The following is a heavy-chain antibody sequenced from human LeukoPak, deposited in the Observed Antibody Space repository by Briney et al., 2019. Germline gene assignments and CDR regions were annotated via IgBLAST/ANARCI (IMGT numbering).Heavy chain of an antibody. V-gene: IGHV4-34*01. D-gene: IGHD3-10*01. J-gene: IGHJ4*02. CDR2: ISHSGST. CDR3: ARAPPRDYGSGSCIRGVDY. Sequence: PSETLSLTCAVYGGSFSGYYWSWIRQPPGKGLEWIGEISHSGSTNYNPSLKSRVTISVDTSKNQFSLKLSSVTAADTAVYYYARAPPRDYGSGSCIRGVDYWGQGTLVTVSS. CDR1: GGSFSGYY.